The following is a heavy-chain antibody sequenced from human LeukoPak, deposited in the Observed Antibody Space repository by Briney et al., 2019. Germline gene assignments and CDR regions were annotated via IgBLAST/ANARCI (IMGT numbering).Heavy chain of an antibody. Sequence: PGGSLRLSCAASGFTFSVYSMNWVRQPPGRGLEWVSYITSNSATIQYADSVKGRFTISRDNAKNSLSLQMNSLRDEDTAVYYCARSVGGHFDYWGQGMLVTVSS. D-gene: IGHD3-16*01. CDR3: ARSVGGHFDY. V-gene: IGHV3-48*02. CDR1: GFTFSVYS. J-gene: IGHJ4*02. CDR2: ITSNSATI.